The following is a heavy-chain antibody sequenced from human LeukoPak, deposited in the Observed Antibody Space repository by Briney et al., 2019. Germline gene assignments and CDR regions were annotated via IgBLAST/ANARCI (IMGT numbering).Heavy chain of an antibody. V-gene: IGHV3-43*02. CDR3: AKGGYTYGGRLFDY. CDR1: GFTFDDYV. D-gene: IGHD5-18*01. J-gene: IGHJ4*02. Sequence: PGGSLRLSCAASGFTFDDYVMHWVRQAPGKGLEWVSFISGDGGATYYADSAKGRSTISRDNGRKSLYLQMDSLRTEDTALYYCAKGGYTYGGRLFDYWGQGTLVTVSS. CDR2: ISGDGGAT.